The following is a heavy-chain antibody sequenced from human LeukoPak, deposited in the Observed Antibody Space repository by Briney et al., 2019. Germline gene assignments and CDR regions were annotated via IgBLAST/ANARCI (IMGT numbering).Heavy chain of an antibody. D-gene: IGHD1-26*01. CDR2: VDWSGGRT. CDR1: GFTFDDYG. J-gene: IGHJ4*02. Sequence: GGSLRLFCAASGFTFDDYGMTWVRQDPGRRLEWVSTVDWSGGRTSYADSVKGRFTISRDNAKNSLYLQMNSLRAEDTALYFCVRSRSYYFDYWGERTLVTVSS. CDR3: VRSRSYYFDY. V-gene: IGHV3-20*04.